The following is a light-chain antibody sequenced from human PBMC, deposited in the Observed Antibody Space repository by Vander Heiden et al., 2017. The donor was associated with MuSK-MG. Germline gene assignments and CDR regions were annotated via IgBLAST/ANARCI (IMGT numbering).Light chain of an antibody. Sequence: QSVLTQPPSASGTPGQRVTISCSGSSSNIGSNTVNLYQQLPGTAPNLLLYSNNQRPSGVPDRFSGSKSGTSASLAISGLQSEDEAEYYCAAWDDSLNVLNWVFGGGTKLTVL. J-gene: IGLJ3*02. CDR1: SSNIGSNT. V-gene: IGLV1-44*01. CDR2: SNN. CDR3: AAWDDSLNVLNWV.